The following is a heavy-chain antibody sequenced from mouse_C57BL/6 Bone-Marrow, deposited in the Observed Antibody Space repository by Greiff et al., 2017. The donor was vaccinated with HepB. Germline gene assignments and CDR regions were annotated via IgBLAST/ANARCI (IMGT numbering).Heavy chain of an antibody. CDR1: GFSLTSYA. CDR2: IWTGGGT. CDR3: ASVGYYGKGAMDY. D-gene: IGHD2-1*01. J-gene: IGHJ4*01. Sequence: VKLMESGPGLVAPSQSLSITCTVSGFSLTSYAISWVRQPPGKGLEWLGVIWTGGGTNYNSALKSRLSISKDNSKSQVVLKMNSIQSDDTARYYCASVGYYGKGAMDYWGQGTSVTVSS. V-gene: IGHV2-9-1*01.